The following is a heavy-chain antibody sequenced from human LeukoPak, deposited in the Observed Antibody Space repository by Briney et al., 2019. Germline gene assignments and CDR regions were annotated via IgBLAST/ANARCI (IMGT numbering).Heavy chain of an antibody. CDR1: GGTFSSYA. J-gene: IGHJ6*03. Sequence: GASVKVSCKASGGTFSSYAISWVRQAPGQGLEWMGWISAYNGNTNYAQKLQGRVTMTTDTSTSTAYMELRSLRSDDTAVYYCARDGGARVLWFGTMDVWGKGTTVTVSS. D-gene: IGHD3-10*01. CDR3: ARDGGARVLWFGTMDV. V-gene: IGHV1-18*01. CDR2: ISAYNGNT.